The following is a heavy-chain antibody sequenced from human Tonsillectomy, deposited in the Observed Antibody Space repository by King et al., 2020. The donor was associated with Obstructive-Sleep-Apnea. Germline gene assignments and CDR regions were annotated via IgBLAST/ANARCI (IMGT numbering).Heavy chain of an antibody. CDR1: GYTFTSYG. CDR3: ARDRYDTATWFDP. CDR2: ISAYNGNT. Sequence: VQLVESGTEVKRPGASVRVSCKASGYTFTSYGISWVRQAPGQGLEWVGWISAYNGNTNYAQKRQGRVSMTTATSTSPAYMELRSLRSDDTAMYYCARDRYDTATWFDPWGQGTLVTVSS. D-gene: IGHD3-22*01. V-gene: IGHV1-18*04. J-gene: IGHJ5*02.